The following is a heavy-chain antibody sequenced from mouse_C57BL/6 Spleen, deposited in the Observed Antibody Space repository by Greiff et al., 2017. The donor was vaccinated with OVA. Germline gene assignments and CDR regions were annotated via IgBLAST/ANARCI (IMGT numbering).Heavy chain of an antibody. J-gene: IGHJ1*03. V-gene: IGHV1-82*01. CDR2: IYPGGGDT. CDR3: ARKRDYGSSDGYIDV. CDR1: GYAFSSSW. Sequence: QVQLQQSGPELVKPGASVKISCKASGYAFSSSWMNWVKQRPGKGLEWIGRIYPGGGDTNYNGKFKGKATLTADKSSSTAYMQLSSLTSEDSAVYFCARKRDYGSSDGYIDVWGTGTTVTVSS. D-gene: IGHD1-1*01.